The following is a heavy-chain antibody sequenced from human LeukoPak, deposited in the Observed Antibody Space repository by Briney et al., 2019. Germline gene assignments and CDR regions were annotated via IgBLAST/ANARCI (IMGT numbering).Heavy chain of an antibody. J-gene: IGHJ4*02. V-gene: IGHV3-7*01. CDR2: IKQDGSDK. CDR3: ARHSSGSYYTY. CDR1: GFTFSSSW. Sequence: GGSLRLSCAASGFTFSSSWMSWVRQAPGKGLEWVAHIKQDGSDKYYVDSVKGRFTVSRDNAKNSLYLQLNSLRVEDTAMYYCARHSSGSYYTYWGQGTLVTVSS. D-gene: IGHD3-10*01.